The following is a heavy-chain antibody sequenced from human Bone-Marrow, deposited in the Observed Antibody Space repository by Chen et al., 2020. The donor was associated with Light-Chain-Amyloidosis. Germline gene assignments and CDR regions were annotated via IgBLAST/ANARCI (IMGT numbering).Heavy chain of an antibody. J-gene: IGHJ4*02. CDR3: ASTLTSKLPVFEH. V-gene: IGHV2-5*01. D-gene: IGHD4-17*01. Sequence: QITLKESGPTLVKPTETLTLTCTFSGFSLNTVGIGVGWVRQPPGKALEWLTLIYWNDSQRYSPSLRNRITITKDASKNQVVLTMTDLDHVDTATYYCASTLTSKLPVFEHWGQGALVSVSS. CDR2: IYWNDSQ. CDR1: GFSLNTVGIG.